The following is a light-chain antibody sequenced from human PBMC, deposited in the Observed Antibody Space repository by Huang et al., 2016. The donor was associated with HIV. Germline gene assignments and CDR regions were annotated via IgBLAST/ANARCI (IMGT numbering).Light chain of an antibody. V-gene: IGKV3-15*01. CDR2: GAS. J-gene: IGKJ1*01. Sequence: DTVMTQSPATLSVSPGERATLSCRASQSVSSNLAWYQQKPGQAPRFLIYGASTRATGIPARFSGSGSGTEFILTSSSLQSEDFALYYCQQYNNWPPGRTFGQGTKVEIK. CDR3: QQYNNWPPGRT. CDR1: QSVSSN.